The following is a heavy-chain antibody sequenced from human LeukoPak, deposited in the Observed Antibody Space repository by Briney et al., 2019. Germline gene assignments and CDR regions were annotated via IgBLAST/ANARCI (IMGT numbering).Heavy chain of an antibody. CDR3: ARHVLDCSGGSCYDNWFDP. CDR1: GGSISSGGYY. D-gene: IGHD2-15*01. V-gene: IGHV4-31*03. Sequence: PSQTLSLTCTVSGGSISSGGYYWNWIRQHPGKGLEWIGYIYYSGSTYYNPSLKSRVTISVDTSKNQFSLKLSSVTAADTAVYYCARHVLDCSGGSCYDNWFDPWGQGTLVTVSS. J-gene: IGHJ5*02. CDR2: IYYSGST.